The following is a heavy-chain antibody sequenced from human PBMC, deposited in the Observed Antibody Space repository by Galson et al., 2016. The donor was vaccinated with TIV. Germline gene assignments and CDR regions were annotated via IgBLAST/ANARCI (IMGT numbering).Heavy chain of an antibody. D-gene: IGHD3-22*01. J-gene: IGHJ4*02. V-gene: IGHV1-69*06. Sequence: SVKVSCKASGGIFSNYGINWVRQAPGQGLEWMGGTIPIFGTAIYAQKFQGRVTITADRSTTTVYMELSSLGSEDTAVYYCARGARKYHYDSSGYFFDYWGQGTLVTVSS. CDR1: GGIFSNYG. CDR2: TIPIFGTA. CDR3: ARGARKYHYDSSGYFFDY.